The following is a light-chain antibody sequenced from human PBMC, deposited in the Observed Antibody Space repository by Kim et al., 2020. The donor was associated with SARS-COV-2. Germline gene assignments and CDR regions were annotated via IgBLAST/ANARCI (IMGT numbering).Light chain of an antibody. Sequence: GQSITISCTGTSSDVGTYNYVSWYQQYPGKAPKLMIYDVNKRPSGISNRFSCSKSGNTASLTISGLQAEDEADYYCSSYATSRSYVFGTGTKVTVL. CDR2: DVN. V-gene: IGLV2-14*03. CDR1: SSDVGTYNY. CDR3: SSYATSRSYV. J-gene: IGLJ1*01.